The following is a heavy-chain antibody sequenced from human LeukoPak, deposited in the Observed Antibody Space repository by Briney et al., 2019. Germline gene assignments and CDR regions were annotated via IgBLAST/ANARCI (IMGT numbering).Heavy chain of an antibody. CDR3: ARERDYYYDSSGYFDY. D-gene: IGHD3-22*01. V-gene: IGHV1-69*06. Sequence: SVKVSCKASGGTFSSYAISWVRQAPGQGLEWMGGIIPIFGTANYAQKFQGRVTITADKSTSTACMELSSLRSEDTAVYYCARERDYYYDSSGYFDYWGQRTLVTVSS. J-gene: IGHJ4*02. CDR1: GGTFSSYA. CDR2: IIPIFGTA.